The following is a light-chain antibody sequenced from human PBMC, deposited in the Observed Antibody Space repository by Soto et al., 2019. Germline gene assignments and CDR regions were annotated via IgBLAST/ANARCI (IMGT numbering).Light chain of an antibody. CDR3: QQRSNWALT. CDR1: QCVSSY. V-gene: IGKV3-11*01. Sequence: EIVLTQSPATLSLSPGERATISCRASQCVSSYLAWYQQKPGQAPRLLIYLASIRATGIPARFSGSGSGTDFTLTISSLEPEDFAVYYCQQRSNWALTVGGGTTVDIK. CDR2: LAS. J-gene: IGKJ4*01.